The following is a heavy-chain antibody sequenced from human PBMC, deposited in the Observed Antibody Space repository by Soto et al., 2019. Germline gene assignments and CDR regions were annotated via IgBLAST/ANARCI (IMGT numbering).Heavy chain of an antibody. Sequence: GSLRLSCVASGFSLSDYAVNWVRQAPGKGLEWVSFISSDSSTIYYADSVEGRFTASRDNARNSLYLQMDSLRAEDAALYYCAKVPYCSSTSCHYYFDYWGQGTLVTVSS. V-gene: IGHV3-48*04. CDR2: ISSDSSTI. J-gene: IGHJ4*02. CDR1: GFSLSDYA. CDR3: AKVPYCSSTSCHYYFDY. D-gene: IGHD2-2*01.